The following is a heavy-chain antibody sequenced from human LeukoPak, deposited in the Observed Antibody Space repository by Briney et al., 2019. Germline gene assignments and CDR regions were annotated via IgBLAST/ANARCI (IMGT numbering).Heavy chain of an antibody. D-gene: IGHD1-26*01. CDR2: INHSGST. J-gene: IGHJ6*02. V-gene: IGHV4-34*01. CDR1: GGSFSDYY. Sequence: SETLSLTCAVYGGSFSDYYWSWIRQPPGKGLEWIGEINHSGSTNYNPFLKSRVTISVDTSKNQFSLKVSSVTAADTAVYYCARGRSNYYGMDVWGQGTTVTVSS. CDR3: ARGRSNYYGMDV.